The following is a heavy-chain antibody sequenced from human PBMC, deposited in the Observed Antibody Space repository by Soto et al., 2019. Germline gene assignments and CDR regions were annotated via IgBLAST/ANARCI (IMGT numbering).Heavy chain of an antibody. Sequence: EVQLVESGGGLEKPGGSHRLSCAASGFTFSNVWMNWVRQAPGKGLEWVGRIKSKTDGGTTDYAAPVKGRFTISRDDSKNTLYLQMNSLKTEDTAVYYCTPLALKYSSGWYEFSDWGQGTLVTVSS. D-gene: IGHD6-19*01. V-gene: IGHV3-15*07. CDR3: TPLALKYSSGWYEFSD. CDR2: IKSKTDGGTT. CDR1: GFTFSNVW. J-gene: IGHJ4*02.